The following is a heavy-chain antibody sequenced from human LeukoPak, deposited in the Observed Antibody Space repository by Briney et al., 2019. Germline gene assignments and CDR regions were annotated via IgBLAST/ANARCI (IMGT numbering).Heavy chain of an antibody. D-gene: IGHD6-19*01. Sequence: GASVKISCKASGYTFTSHDINWARQAPGQGLEWMGWINPNSGGTNYAQKFQGRVTMTRDTSISTAYMELSRLRSDDTAVYYCARGGSGWFDYWGQGTLVTVSS. CDR3: ARGGSGWFDY. CDR2: INPNSGGT. J-gene: IGHJ4*02. CDR1: GYTFTSHD. V-gene: IGHV1-2*02.